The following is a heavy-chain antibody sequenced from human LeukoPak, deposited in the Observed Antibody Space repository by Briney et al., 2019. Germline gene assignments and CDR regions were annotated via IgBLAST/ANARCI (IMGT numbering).Heavy chain of an antibody. CDR2: ISGSVVST. J-gene: IGHJ4*02. Sequence: VRSLSLSCVPSGSTFTSYAMSSVREAPRPGLECFSGISGSVVSTYYADSVKGRFTISRDNPKNTLFLQMNSLRAEDTVVYYCAKETYSSGWYPYFDYWGQGTLVTVSS. CDR3: AKETYSSGWYPYFDY. V-gene: IGHV3-23*01. D-gene: IGHD6-19*01. CDR1: GSTFTSYA.